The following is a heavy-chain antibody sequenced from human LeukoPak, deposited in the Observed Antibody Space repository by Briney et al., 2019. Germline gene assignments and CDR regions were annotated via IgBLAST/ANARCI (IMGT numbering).Heavy chain of an antibody. CDR2: ISYDGSNK. Sequence: GGSLRLSCAASGYTFSNDWMSWVRQAPGKGLEWVAVISYDGSNKYYADSVKGRFTISRDNSKNTLYLQMNSLRAEDTAVYYCAKGTITLIDYWGQGTLVTVSS. D-gene: IGHD5-24*01. V-gene: IGHV3-30*18. CDR1: GYTFSNDW. CDR3: AKGTITLIDY. J-gene: IGHJ4*02.